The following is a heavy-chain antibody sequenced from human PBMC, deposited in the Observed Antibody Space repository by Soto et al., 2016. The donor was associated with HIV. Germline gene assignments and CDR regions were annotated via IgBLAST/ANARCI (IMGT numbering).Heavy chain of an antibody. CDR2: ISGSGSST. J-gene: IGHJ4*02. CDR3: TKDLPGRPVGARGRDYFDY. CDR1: GFSFSTYA. D-gene: IGHD1-26*01. Sequence: VQLLESGGGLVQPGGSLRLSCAASGFSFSTYAMSWVRQAPGKGLEWVASISGSGSSTYYADSVKGRFTISRDNSKNTLYLQMNSLRAEDTAVYYCTKDLPGRPVGARGRDYFDYWGQGTRGHRLL. V-gene: IGHV3-23*01.